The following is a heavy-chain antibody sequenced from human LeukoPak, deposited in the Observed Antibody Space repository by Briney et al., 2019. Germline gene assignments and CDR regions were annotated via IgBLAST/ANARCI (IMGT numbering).Heavy chain of an antibody. Sequence: SVKVSCKASGYTFTNFGISWVRQAPGQGLEWMGGIIPIFGTANYAQKFQGRVTITADESTSTAYMELSSLRSEDTAVYYCARVPGVLYDSSGYRNWFDPWGQGTLVTVSS. CDR2: IIPIFGTA. CDR3: ARVPGVLYDSSGYRNWFDP. J-gene: IGHJ5*02. V-gene: IGHV1-69*13. CDR1: GYTFTNFG. D-gene: IGHD3-22*01.